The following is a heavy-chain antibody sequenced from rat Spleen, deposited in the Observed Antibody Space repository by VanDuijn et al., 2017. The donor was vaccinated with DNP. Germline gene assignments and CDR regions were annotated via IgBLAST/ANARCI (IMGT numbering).Heavy chain of an antibody. CDR2: INYDGGST. J-gene: IGHJ2*01. V-gene: IGHV5-7*01. CDR3: AREITGMTLDY. D-gene: IGHD1-7*01. Sequence: EVQLVESGGGLVQPGRSLKLSCATSGFTFSDYDMAWVRQAPKNGLEWVVTINYDGGSTYYRDSLKGRFTISRDTAKSTLYLQMDSLRSEDTATYFCAREITGMTLDYWGQGVMVTVSS. CDR1: GFTFSDYD.